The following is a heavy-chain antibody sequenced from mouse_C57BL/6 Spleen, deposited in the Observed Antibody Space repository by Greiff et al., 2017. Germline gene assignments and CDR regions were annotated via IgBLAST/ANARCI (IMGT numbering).Heavy chain of an antibody. CDR1: GYTFTDYN. Sequence: EVKLQQSGPELVKPGASVKIPCKASGYTFTDYNMDWVKQSHGKSLEWIGDINPNNGGTIYNQKFKGKATLTVDKSSSTAYMELRSLTSEDTAVYYCARDPYGNFAMDYWGQGTSVTVSS. CDR2: INPNNGGT. J-gene: IGHJ4*01. V-gene: IGHV1-18*01. CDR3: ARDPYGNFAMDY. D-gene: IGHD2-1*01.